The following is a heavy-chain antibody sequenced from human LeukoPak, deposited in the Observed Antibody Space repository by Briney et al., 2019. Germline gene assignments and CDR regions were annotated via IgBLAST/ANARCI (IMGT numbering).Heavy chain of an antibody. V-gene: IGHV3-23*01. D-gene: IGHD5-12*01. CDR3: AKLRQIVATNPIDY. CDR2: ISGSGGST. Sequence: PGGSLRLSCAASGITFSSYAMSWVRQAPGKGLEWVSGISGSGGSTHYADSVKGRFTISRDNSRNTLYLQMNSLRAEDTAVYYCAKLRQIVATNPIDYWGQGTLVTVSS. CDR1: GITFSSYA. J-gene: IGHJ4*02.